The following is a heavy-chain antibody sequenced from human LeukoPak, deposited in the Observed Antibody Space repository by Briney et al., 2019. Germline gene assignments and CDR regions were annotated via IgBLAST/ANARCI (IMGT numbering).Heavy chain of an antibody. D-gene: IGHD3-3*01. CDR3: ARLGYDFWSGYCCYMDV. V-gene: IGHV4-4*09. J-gene: IGHJ6*03. CDR1: GGSFSSYY. Sequence: SETLSLTCTVSGGSFSSYYWSWIRQPPGKGLEWIGYIYTSGSTNYNPSLKSRVTISVDTSKNQFSLKLSSVTAADTAVYYCARLGYDFWSGYCCYMDVWGKGATVTVSS. CDR2: IYTSGST.